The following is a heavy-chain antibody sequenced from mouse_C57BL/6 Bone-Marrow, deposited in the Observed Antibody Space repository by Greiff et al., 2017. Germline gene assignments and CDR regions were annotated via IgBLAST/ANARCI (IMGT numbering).Heavy chain of an antibody. D-gene: IGHD1-1*01. CDR3: ARPPSYYGSSYGFAY. CDR2: IYPGRGNT. CDR1: GYTFTDYY. J-gene: IGHJ3*01. V-gene: IGHV1-76*01. Sequence: VQLQQSGAELVRPGASVKLSCKASGYTFTDYYINWVKQRPGQGLEWIARIYPGRGNTYYNEKFKGKATLTAEKSSSTAYMQLSSLTSEDSAVYFCARPPSYYGSSYGFAYWGQGTLVTVSA.